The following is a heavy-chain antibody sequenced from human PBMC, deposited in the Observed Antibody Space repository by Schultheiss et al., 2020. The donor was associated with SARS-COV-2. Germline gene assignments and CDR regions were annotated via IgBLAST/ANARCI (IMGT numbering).Heavy chain of an antibody. J-gene: IGHJ6*02. V-gene: IGHV3-21*01. Sequence: GGSLRLSCVGSGFTFTSFSSYSMSWVRQVPGKGLEWVSSIRTTNTYRFYADSVKGRFTISRENAKNSLYLQMNSLRDEDTAVYYCAKVGGFGMDVWGQGTTVTVSS. D-gene: IGHD3-10*01. CDR1: GFTFTSFSSYS. CDR3: AKVGGFGMDV. CDR2: IRTTNTYR.